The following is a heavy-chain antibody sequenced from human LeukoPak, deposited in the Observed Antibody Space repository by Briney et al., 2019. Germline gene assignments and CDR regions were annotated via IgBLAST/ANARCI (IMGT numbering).Heavy chain of an antibody. J-gene: IGHJ6*02. CDR3: ARILSSSWRDYYYYYGMDV. CDR1: GGSISSSSYY. V-gene: IGHV4-39*01. Sequence: SETLSLTCTVPGGSISSSSYYWGWIRQPPGKGLEWIGRIYYSGSTYYNPSLKSRVTISVDTSKNQFSLKLSSVTAADTAVYYCARILSSSWRDYYYYYGMDVWGQGTTVTVSS. D-gene: IGHD6-13*01. CDR2: IYYSGST.